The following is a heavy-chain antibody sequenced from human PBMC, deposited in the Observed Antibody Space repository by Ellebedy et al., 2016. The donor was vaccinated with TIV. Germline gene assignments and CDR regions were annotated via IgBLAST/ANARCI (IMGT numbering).Heavy chain of an antibody. CDR1: GSTFSSYW. CDR3: ARRYFTISRCFAASWASLDM. Sequence: GESLKISCADSGSTFSSYWMTWVRQPPGKGLEWVANIKQDGRDKYYVDSVRGRFTISRDNAKNSLYLQMNSLTVEATAVYYCARRYFTISRCFAASWASLDMWGQGTMVTVSS. CDR2: IKQDGRDK. J-gene: IGHJ3*02. V-gene: IGHV3-7*01. D-gene: IGHD2-2*01.